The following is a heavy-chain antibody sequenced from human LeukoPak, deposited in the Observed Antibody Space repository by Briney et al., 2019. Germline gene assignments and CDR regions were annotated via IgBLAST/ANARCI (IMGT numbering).Heavy chain of an antibody. Sequence: GALRLSCAASVVTPSRDVMSCVRQAPGKGLEWVSYISSIVSTIYYADSVKGRLTNSRDNYKNTLYLQMNRLRDEDTAVYYRAKDTYYYDSSGYYYFDYRGQGTLVTVSS. J-gene: IGHJ4*02. D-gene: IGHD3-22*01. V-gene: IGHV3-48*02. CDR2: ISSIVSTI. CDR1: VVTPSRDV. CDR3: AKDTYYYDSSGYYYFDY.